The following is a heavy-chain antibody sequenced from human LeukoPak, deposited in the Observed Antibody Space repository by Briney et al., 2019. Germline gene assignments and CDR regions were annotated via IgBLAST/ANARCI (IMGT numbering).Heavy chain of an antibody. CDR2: ISYDGSNK. CDR3: AKLAQQLAPGY. J-gene: IGHJ4*02. CDR1: GFTFSSYG. V-gene: IGHV3-30*18. D-gene: IGHD6-13*01. Sequence: GGSLRLSCAASGFTFSSYGMHWVRQAPGKGLEWVAVISYDGSNKYYADSVKGRFTISRDNSKNTLYLQMNSLRAEDTAVYYCAKLAQQLAPGYWGQGTLVTVSS.